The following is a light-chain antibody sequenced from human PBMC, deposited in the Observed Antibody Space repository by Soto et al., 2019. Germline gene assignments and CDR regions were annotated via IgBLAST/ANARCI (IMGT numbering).Light chain of an antibody. Sequence: DIQMTQSPSSLSASVVDRVTITCQASQDISNYLNWYQQKPGKAPKLLIYDASNLETGVPSRFSGSGSGTDFTFTISSLQPEDIATYYCQQYDNPTTTFGQGTRLEIK. CDR1: QDISNY. V-gene: IGKV1-33*01. J-gene: IGKJ5*01. CDR2: DAS. CDR3: QQYDNPTTT.